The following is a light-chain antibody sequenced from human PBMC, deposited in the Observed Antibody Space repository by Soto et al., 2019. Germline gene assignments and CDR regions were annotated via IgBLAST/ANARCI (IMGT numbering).Light chain of an antibody. CDR2: GNS. CDR3: QSYDSSLSSYV. V-gene: IGLV1-40*01. J-gene: IGLJ1*01. CDR1: SSNIGTGYD. Sequence: QSVLTQPLSVSGAPGQRVTISCTGSSSNIGTGYDVHWYQQFPGTAPKLLIYGNSNRPSGVPDRFSGSKSGTSASLAITGLQAEDEADYYCQSYDSSLSSYVFGTGTRSPS.